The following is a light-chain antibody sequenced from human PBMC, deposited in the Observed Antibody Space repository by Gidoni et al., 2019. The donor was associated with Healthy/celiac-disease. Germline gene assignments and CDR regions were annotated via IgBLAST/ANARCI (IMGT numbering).Light chain of an antibody. CDR1: QSVSSN. Sequence: EIVMTQSPATLSVSPGERATLACRASQSVSSNLAWYQQKPGQAPSLLIYGASTRATGIPARFSGSGSGTEFTLTISSLQSEDFAVYYCQQYNNWPQTFGQXTKVEIK. J-gene: IGKJ1*01. CDR2: GAS. V-gene: IGKV3-15*01. CDR3: QQYNNWPQT.